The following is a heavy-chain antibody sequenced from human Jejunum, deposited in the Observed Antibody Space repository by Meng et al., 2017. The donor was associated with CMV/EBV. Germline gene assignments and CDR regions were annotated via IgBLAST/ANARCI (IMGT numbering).Heavy chain of an antibody. Sequence: GFTFSDHYMDWVRQAPGKGLEWVGRIRKKGNNYSTEYAASVKDRFSISRDDSKNSLYLQMHSLKTEDTAVYYCARSYSGSRCDPWGQGTLVTVSS. D-gene: IGHD1-26*01. CDR3: ARSYSGSRCDP. V-gene: IGHV3-72*01. CDR1: GFTFSDHY. J-gene: IGHJ5*02. CDR2: IRKKGNNYST.